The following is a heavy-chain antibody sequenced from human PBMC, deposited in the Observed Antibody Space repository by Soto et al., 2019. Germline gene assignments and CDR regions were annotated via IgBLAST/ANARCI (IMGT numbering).Heavy chain of an antibody. CDR1: GGSISSYY. CDR2: IYYSGST. Sequence: SETLSLTCTVSGGSISSYYWSWIRQPPGRGLEWIGYIYYSGSTNYNPSLKSRVTISVDTSKNQFSLKLSSVTAADTAVYYCARENIAAAFDIWGQGTMVTVSS. V-gene: IGHV4-59*01. D-gene: IGHD5-12*01. CDR3: ARENIAAAFDI. J-gene: IGHJ3*02.